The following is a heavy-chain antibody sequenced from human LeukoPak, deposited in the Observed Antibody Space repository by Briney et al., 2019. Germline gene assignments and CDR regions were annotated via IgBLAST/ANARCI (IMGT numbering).Heavy chain of an antibody. V-gene: IGHV4-30-4*08. D-gene: IGHD4-17*01. CDR1: GGSLSSGDYY. CDR3: ARGGGDYFLDP. Sequence: SQTLSLTCTVSGGSLSSGDYYWSWIRQPPGKGLEKIGHIYYSGTTYYNSSLKSRVTISVDTSNNQFSLRLSSVTAADTAVYYCARGGGDYFLDPWGQGTLVTVSS. J-gene: IGHJ5*02. CDR2: IYYSGTT.